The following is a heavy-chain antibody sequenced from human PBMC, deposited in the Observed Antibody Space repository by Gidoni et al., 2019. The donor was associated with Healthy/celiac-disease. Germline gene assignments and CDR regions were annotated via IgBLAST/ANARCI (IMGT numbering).Heavy chain of an antibody. CDR1: GGSISSGSYY. D-gene: IGHD6-19*01. CDR3: ARDQLYSSGWYYFDY. J-gene: IGHJ4*02. V-gene: IGHV4-61*02. CDR2: IYTSGST. Sequence: QVQLQESGPGLVKPSQTLSLTCTVSGGSISSGSYYLSWIRQPAGKGLEWIGRIYTSGSTNYNPSLKSRVTISVDTSKNQFSLKLSSVTAADTAVYYCARDQLYSSGWYYFDYWGQGTLVTVSS.